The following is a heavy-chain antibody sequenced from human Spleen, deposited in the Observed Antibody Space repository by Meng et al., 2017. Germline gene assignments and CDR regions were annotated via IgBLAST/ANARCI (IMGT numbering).Heavy chain of an antibody. CDR2: IYPGDSDT. D-gene: IGHD6-13*01. V-gene: IGHV5-51*04. CDR1: GYRPTSYW. Sequence: ESPMISRKGPGYRPTSYWIGWVRQMPGKGPEWMGIIYPGDSDTRYSLSSQGQATISADKPIRTTYLQWSSLKASDTAMYYCARRKLGGAAAGYSFDNWGQGTLVTSPQ. CDR3: ARRKLGGAAAGYSFDN. J-gene: IGHJ4*02.